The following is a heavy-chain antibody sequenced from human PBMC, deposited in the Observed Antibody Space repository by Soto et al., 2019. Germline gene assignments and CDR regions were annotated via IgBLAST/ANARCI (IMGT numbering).Heavy chain of an antibody. V-gene: IGHV1-69*12. J-gene: IGHJ6*02. CDR3: ARLRLSGYGGKGGYYYYYSGMDV. CDR1: GGTFSSYA. D-gene: IGHD5-12*01. Sequence: QVQLVQSGAEVKKPGSSVKVSCKASGGTFSSYAISWVRQAPGQGLEWMGGIIPIFGTANYAQKFQGRVTITADESTSTAYMELSSLRSEDTAVYYCARLRLSGYGGKGGYYYYYSGMDVWGQGTTVTVSS. CDR2: IIPIFGTA.